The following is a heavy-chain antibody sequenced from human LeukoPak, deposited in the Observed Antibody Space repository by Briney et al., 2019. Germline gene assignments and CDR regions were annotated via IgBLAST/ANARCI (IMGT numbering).Heavy chain of an antibody. CDR2: IYYSGST. CDR1: GGSISSYY. J-gene: IGHJ3*02. V-gene: IGHV4-59*01. CDR3: ARSPYSNFQMWAFDT. Sequence: SETLSLTCTVSGGSISSYYWSWIRQPPGKGLEWIGYIYYSGSTNYNPSLKSRVTISVDTSKNQFSLKLSSVTAADTAVYYCARSPYSNFQMWAFDTWGQGTMVTVSS. D-gene: IGHD4-11*01.